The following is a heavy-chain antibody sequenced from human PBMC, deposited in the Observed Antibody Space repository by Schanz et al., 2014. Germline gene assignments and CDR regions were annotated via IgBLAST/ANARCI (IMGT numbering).Heavy chain of an antibody. J-gene: IGHJ1*01. D-gene: IGHD6-13*01. Sequence: QVQLVESGGGVVQPGRSLRLSCAASRFTFSSYTMHWVRQAPGKGLEWVALISYDGSNKYYADSVKGRFAISRENSKNTMFRQMSSLRPEDTAVYYCATGRAASNFGSEYFLYWGQGTLVTVSS. CDR1: RFTFSSYT. CDR3: ATGRAASNFGSEYFLY. V-gene: IGHV3-30*09. CDR2: ISYDGSNK.